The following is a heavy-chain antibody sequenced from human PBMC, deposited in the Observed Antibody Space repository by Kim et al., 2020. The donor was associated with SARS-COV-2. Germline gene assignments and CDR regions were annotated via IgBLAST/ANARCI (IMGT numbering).Heavy chain of an antibody. CDR3: AKDRRVLPGYGSGFDY. Sequence: SRKGRFTISRDNSKNTLYLQMNSLRAEDTAVYYCAKDRRVLPGYGSGFDYWGQGTLVTVSS. J-gene: IGHJ4*02. D-gene: IGHD3-10*01. V-gene: IGHV3-23*01.